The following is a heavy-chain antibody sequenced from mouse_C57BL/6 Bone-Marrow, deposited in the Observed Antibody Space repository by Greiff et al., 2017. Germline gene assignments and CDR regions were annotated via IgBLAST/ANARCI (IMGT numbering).Heavy chain of an antibody. V-gene: IGHV1-69*01. D-gene: IGHD2-4*01. CDR1: GYTFTSYW. Sequence: QVQLQQPGAELVMPGASVKLSCKASGYTFTSYWMHWVQQRPGQGLEWIGEIDPSASYTNYNQKFKGKSTLTVDNSSSTAYMQLSSLTSEDSAVYYCARTPGLRLDYWGRGTTLTVSS. CDR3: ARTPGLRLDY. J-gene: IGHJ2*01. CDR2: IDPSASYT.